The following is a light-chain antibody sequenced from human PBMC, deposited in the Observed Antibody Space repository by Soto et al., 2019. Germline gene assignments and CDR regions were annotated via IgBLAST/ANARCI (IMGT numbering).Light chain of an antibody. CDR2: GAS. Sequence: EIVITQSPSTLSVSPGETTRLSCRASQSINSDVAWYRQKVGQAPRLLIYGASNRATGSPDRFSGSGSGTEVTLTIISRQSEDFAVDYCRQYNYWTPGTFGQGTKVDIK. J-gene: IGKJ1*01. CDR1: QSINSD. V-gene: IGKV3D-15*01. CDR3: RQYNYWTPGT.